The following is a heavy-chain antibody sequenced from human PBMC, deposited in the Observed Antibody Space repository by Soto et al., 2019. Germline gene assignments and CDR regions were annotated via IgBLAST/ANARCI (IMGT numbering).Heavy chain of an antibody. CDR1: GYTFTSYA. V-gene: IGHV1-3*01. CDR3: ARDHILTGYSPYNWFDP. Sequence: SVKVSCKASGYTFTSYAMHWVRQAPGQRLEWMGWINAGNGNTKYSQKFQGRVTITRDTSASTAYMELSSLRSEDTAVYYCARDHILTGYSPYNWFDPWGQGTLVTVSS. CDR2: INAGNGNT. J-gene: IGHJ5*02. D-gene: IGHD3-9*01.